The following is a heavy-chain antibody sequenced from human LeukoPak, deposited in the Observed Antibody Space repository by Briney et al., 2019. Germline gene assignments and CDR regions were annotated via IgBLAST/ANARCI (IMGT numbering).Heavy chain of an antibody. CDR1: GFTFSSYF. CDR2: IGSDGSSA. J-gene: IGHJ4*02. V-gene: IGHV3-74*01. Sequence: PGGSLRLSCAASGFTFSSYFIHWVRQGPGKALVWVSRIGSDGSSASSADSVKGRFTISRDNAKNSLYLQMNSLRAEDTAVYYCANLYSAYGFHDYWGQGTLVTVSS. D-gene: IGHD5-12*01. CDR3: ANLYSAYGFHDY.